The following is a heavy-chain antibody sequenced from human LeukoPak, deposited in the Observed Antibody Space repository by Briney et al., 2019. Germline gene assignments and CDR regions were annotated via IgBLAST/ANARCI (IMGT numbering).Heavy chain of an antibody. CDR2: ISGRDDVIT. V-gene: IGHV3-23*01. D-gene: IGHD1-26*01. CDR3: ARAELVGASFDY. Sequence: GGSLRLSCAASGFTFSNYGMNWVRRAPGKGLEWVSGISGRDDVITHYGDSVKGRFTVSRDISKKTVYLQMNSLRAEDTAVYYCARAELVGASFDYWGQGTLVTVSS. J-gene: IGHJ4*02. CDR1: GFTFSNYG.